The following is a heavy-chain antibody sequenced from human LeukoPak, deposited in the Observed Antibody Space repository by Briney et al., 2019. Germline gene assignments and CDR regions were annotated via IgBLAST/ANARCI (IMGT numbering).Heavy chain of an antibody. J-gene: IGHJ4*02. V-gene: IGHV3-7*01. CDR3: AKVAKYYYGSETYYFFEH. CDR2: IKQDGTER. CDR1: GFTFTTYW. Sequence: GESLRLSCAASGFTFTTYWMSWVRQAPGKGLEWVANIKQDGTERYYVDSVKGRFTISRDNVKNSLYLQMNGLRVEDTAVYYCAKVAKYYYGSETYYFFEHWGQGTPVTASS. D-gene: IGHD3-10*01.